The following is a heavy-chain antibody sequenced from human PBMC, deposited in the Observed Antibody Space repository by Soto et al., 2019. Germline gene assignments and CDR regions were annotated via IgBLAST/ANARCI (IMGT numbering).Heavy chain of an antibody. V-gene: IGHV3-23*01. J-gene: IGHJ4*02. CDR3: AKVRSTTIFDVVSLFDY. CDR2: ISGSGGTT. D-gene: IGHD3-3*01. CDR1: EFTCGGFA. Sequence: HSCGASEFTCGGFAMRWVSKATGKGLECVSTISGSGGTTYYADSVKGRFTISRDNSKNTLYLQMNSLRAEDTAVYYCAKVRSTTIFDVVSLFDYWGQGTLVTVSS.